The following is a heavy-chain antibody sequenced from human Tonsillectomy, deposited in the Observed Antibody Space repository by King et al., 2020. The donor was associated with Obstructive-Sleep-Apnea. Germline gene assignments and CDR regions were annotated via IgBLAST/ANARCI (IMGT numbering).Heavy chain of an antibody. J-gene: IGHJ4*02. Sequence: VQLVESGGGVVRPGRSLRLSCAASGFTFSSYAMHWVRQAPGKGLEWVAVISYDGSNKYYADSVKGRFTISRDNSKNTLYLQMNSLRAEDTAVYYCARERVVVGLREKYFDYWGQGTLVTVSS. D-gene: IGHD2-15*01. V-gene: IGHV3-30*04. CDR3: ARERVVVGLREKYFDY. CDR1: GFTFSSYA. CDR2: ISYDGSNK.